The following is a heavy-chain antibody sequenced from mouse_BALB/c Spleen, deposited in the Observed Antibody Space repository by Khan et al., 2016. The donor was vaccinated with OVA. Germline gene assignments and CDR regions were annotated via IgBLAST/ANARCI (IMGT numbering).Heavy chain of an antibody. CDR1: GFSFSSYS. J-gene: IGHJ2*01. CDR3: TRQRGYYGSNPYFDY. V-gene: IGHV5-6-4*01. D-gene: IGHD1-1*01. Sequence: DVTLVESGGGLVRPGGSLKLSCAASGFSFSSYSMSWVRQTPEKRLEWVATISTGGSYTYYPDSVKGRFTISRDNAKNTLYLQMSSLKSEDTAMYYCTRQRGYYGSNPYFDYWGQGTTLTVSS. CDR2: ISTGGSYT.